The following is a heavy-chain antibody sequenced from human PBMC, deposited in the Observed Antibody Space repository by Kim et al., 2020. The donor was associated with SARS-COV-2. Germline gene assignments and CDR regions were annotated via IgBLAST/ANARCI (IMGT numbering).Heavy chain of an antibody. D-gene: IGHD3-22*01. CDR3: ARDRGDYYDSSGYYFPDY. Sequence: ASVKVSCKASGYTFTSYGISWVRQAPGQGLEWMGWISAYNGNTNYAQKLQGRVTMTTDTSTSTAYMELRSLRSDDTAVYYCARDRGDYYDSSGYYFPDYWGQGTLVTVSS. J-gene: IGHJ4*02. V-gene: IGHV1-18*01. CDR2: ISAYNGNT. CDR1: GYTFTSYG.